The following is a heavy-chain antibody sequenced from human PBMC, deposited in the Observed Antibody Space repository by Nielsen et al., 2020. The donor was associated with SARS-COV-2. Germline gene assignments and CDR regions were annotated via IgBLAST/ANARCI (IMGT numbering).Heavy chain of an antibody. D-gene: IGHD2-2*01. CDR3: ARDRLHCSSTSCLPYYYYYYGMDV. CDR1: GFTFSSYA. V-gene: IGHV3-30-3*01. Sequence: LSLTCAASGFTFSSYAMHWVRQAPGKGLEWVAVISYDGSNKYYADSVKGRFTISRDNSKNTLYLQMNSLRAEDTAVYYCARDRLHCSSTSCLPYYYYYYGMDVWGQGTTVTVSS. J-gene: IGHJ6*02. CDR2: ISYDGSNK.